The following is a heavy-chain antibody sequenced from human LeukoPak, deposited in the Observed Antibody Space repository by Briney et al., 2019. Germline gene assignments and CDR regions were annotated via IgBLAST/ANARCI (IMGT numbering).Heavy chain of an antibody. CDR1: GGSISSYY. V-gene: IGHV4-59*01. Sequence: SETLSLTCTVSGGSISSYYWSWIRQPPGKGLEWIGYIYYSGSTNYNPSLKSRVTISVDTSKNQFSLKLSSVTAADTAVYYCARDNPYSSSWYRLDYWGQGTLVTVSS. CDR2: IYYSGST. CDR3: ARDNPYSSSWYRLDY. D-gene: IGHD6-13*01. J-gene: IGHJ4*02.